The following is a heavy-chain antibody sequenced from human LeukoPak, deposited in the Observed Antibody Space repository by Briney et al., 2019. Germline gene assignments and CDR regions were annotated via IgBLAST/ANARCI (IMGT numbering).Heavy chain of an antibody. V-gene: IGHV1-69*05. Sequence: SGVTVSCKASRGIFSSYANSWLRQAPGRGLEGMGGIISIFGTANYAQKFQGRVTITTDESTSTAYMELSSLRSEDTAVYYCARVAGSYYYYYMDVWGKGTTVTVSS. J-gene: IGHJ6*03. CDR3: ARVAGSYYYYYMDV. CDR2: IISIFGTA. D-gene: IGHD1-26*01. CDR1: RGIFSSYA.